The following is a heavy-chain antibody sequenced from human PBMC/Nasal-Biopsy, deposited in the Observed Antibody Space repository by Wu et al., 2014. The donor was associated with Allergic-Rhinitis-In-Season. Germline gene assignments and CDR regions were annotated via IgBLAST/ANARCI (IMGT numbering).Heavy chain of an antibody. CDR2: ISSSSAYT. CDR3: ARDRPMTSSSHNYYYGIDV. CDR1: GFTFSDYY. V-gene: IGHV3-11*06. D-gene: IGHD6-6*01. J-gene: IGHJ6*02. Sequence: SCAASGFTFSDYYMSWIRQAPGKGLEWVSYISSSSAYTNYADSVKGRFTISRDXAQNSLYLQMNSLRAEDTAVYYCARDRPMTSSSHNYYYGIDVWAKGPRSPSP.